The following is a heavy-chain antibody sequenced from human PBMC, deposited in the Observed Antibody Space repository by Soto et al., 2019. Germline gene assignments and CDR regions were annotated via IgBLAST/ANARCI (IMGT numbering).Heavy chain of an antibody. J-gene: IGHJ5*02. CDR1: GGSISSYY. Sequence: PSETLSLTCAVSGGSISSYYWSWIRQPPGKGLEWIGYIYYSGSTNYNPSLKSRVTISVDTSKNQFSLKLSSVTAADTAVYYCARNYCGSGSYYFDPWGQGTLVTVSS. CDR2: IYYSGST. CDR3: ARNYCGSGSYYFDP. D-gene: IGHD3-10*01. V-gene: IGHV4-59*08.